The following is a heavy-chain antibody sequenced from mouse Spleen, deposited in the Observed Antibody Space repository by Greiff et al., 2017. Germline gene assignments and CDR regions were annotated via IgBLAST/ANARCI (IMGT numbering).Heavy chain of an antibody. CDR3: ARASSGYWDY. J-gene: IGHJ4*01. CDR2: IDPSDSYT. D-gene: IGHD3-1*01. V-gene: IGHV1-50*01. CDR1: GYTFTSYW. Sequence: QVQLQQSGAELVKPGASVKLSCKASGYTFTSYWMQWVKQRPGQGLEWIGEIDPSDSYTNYNQKFKGKATLTVDTSSSTAYMQLSSLTSEDSAVYYCARASSGYWDYWGQGTSVTVSS.